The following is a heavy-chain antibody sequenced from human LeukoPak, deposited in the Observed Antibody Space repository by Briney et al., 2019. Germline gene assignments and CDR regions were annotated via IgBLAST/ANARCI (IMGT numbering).Heavy chain of an antibody. CDR1: GFTFSSYW. CDR3: ARDSQITMVRGVSHYFDY. D-gene: IGHD3-10*01. CDR2: IKQDGSEK. Sequence: GGSLRLSGAASGFTFSSYWMSWVRQAPGKGLEWVANIKQDGSEKYYVDSVKGRFTISRDNAKNSLYLQMNSLRAEDTALYYCARDSQITMVRGVSHYFDYWGQGTLVTVSS. V-gene: IGHV3-7*03. J-gene: IGHJ4*02.